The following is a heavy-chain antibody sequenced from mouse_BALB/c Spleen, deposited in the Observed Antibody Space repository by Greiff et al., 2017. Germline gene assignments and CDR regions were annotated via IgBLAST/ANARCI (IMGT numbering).Heavy chain of an antibody. CDR1: GFTFSSYG. J-gene: IGHJ1*01. V-gene: IGHV5-6-3*01. Sequence: EVQRVESGGGLVQPGGSLKLSCAASGFTFSSYGMSWVRQTPDKRLELVATINSNGGSTYYPDSVKGRFTISRDNAKNTLYLQMSSLKSEDTAMYYCARKYFDVWGAGTTVTVSS. CDR3: ARKYFDV. CDR2: INSNGGST.